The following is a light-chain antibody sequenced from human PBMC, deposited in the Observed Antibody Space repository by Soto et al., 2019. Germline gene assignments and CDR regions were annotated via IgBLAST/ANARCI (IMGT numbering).Light chain of an antibody. Sequence: DIQMTQSPSTLSASVGDRVTITCRASQSISSRLAWYQQKPGKAPKILIYKASSLESGVPSRFSGSGSGTEFTLTIRSLQPDDFGTYYCQQYNNYWTFGQGTKVEIK. CDR2: KAS. CDR3: QQYNNYWT. V-gene: IGKV1-5*03. J-gene: IGKJ1*01. CDR1: QSISSR.